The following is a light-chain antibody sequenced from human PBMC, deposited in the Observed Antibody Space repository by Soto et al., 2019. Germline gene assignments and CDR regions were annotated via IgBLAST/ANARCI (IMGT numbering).Light chain of an antibody. Sequence: DIQMTQSPSSLSASVGDRVTFTCRASQNIRKYLNWYQQKLGKAPKLLIYDASNLETGVPSRFSGSGSGTYFSFTISSLQPEDFATYYCQQYSNLITFGQGTRLEIK. J-gene: IGKJ5*01. V-gene: IGKV1-33*01. CDR2: DAS. CDR1: QNIRKY. CDR3: QQYSNLIT.